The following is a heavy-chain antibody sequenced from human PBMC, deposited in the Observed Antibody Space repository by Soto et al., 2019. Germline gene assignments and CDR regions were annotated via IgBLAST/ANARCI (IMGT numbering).Heavy chain of an antibody. V-gene: IGHV1-8*01. CDR2: VNPNSGNT. CDR3: VRGKDYYYGMDV. J-gene: IGHJ6*02. CDR1: GYTFTNYD. Sequence: QVQLVQSGAEVKKPGASVKVSCKASGYTFTNYDINWVRRATGQGLEWMGWVNPNSGNTGNAQKFQGRLTMTRNTATSTAYMELSSLTSEDTAVYYCVRGKDYYYGMDVWGQGTTVTVSS.